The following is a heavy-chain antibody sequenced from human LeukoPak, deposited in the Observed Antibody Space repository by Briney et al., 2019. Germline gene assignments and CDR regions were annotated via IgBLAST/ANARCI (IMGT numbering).Heavy chain of an antibody. Sequence: GASVKVSCKASGFXFTSYGFSWVRQAPGQGLEWMGWISASNGNTNYAQKFQGRVTMTADTSTSTAYMELRSLRSDDTAVYYCGRDTYYYESSGYYNYWGQGTLVTVSS. J-gene: IGHJ4*02. CDR3: GRDTYYYESSGYYNY. D-gene: IGHD3-22*01. CDR2: ISASNGNT. V-gene: IGHV1-18*01. CDR1: GFXFTSYG.